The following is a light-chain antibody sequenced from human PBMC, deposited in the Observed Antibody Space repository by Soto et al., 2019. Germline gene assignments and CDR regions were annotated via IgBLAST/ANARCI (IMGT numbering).Light chain of an antibody. J-gene: IGLJ3*02. CDR1: SSDVGDYNY. CDR3: SSYTSSHTWV. CDR2: EVS. Sequence: QSALTQPASVSGSPGQSITVSCTGTSSDVGDYNYVSWYQQHPGKAPKLMIYEVSNRPSGVSNRFSGSKSGNTASLTISGLQAEDEADYYCSSYTSSHTWVFGGGTKLTVL. V-gene: IGLV2-14*01.